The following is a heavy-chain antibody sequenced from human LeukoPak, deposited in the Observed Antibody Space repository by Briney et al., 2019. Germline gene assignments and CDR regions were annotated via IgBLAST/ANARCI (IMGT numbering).Heavy chain of an antibody. Sequence: GASVKVSCKASGYTFTSYGVSWVRQAPGQGLEWMGWIGAYNGNTSYAQNRQGRVTMTTDTSTSTAYMEPRSLRSDDTAVYYCARDPQPNFWSGYYTPRGFADYWGQGTLVTVSS. D-gene: IGHD3-3*01. CDR3: ARDPQPNFWSGYYTPRGFADY. CDR1: GYTFTSYG. J-gene: IGHJ4*02. V-gene: IGHV1-18*01. CDR2: IGAYNGNT.